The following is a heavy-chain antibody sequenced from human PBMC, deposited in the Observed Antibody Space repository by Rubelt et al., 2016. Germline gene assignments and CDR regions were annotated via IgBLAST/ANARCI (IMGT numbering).Heavy chain of an antibody. CDR2: INYSGYT. V-gene: IGHV4-39*01. CDR3: ARRARAAGRPFDF. J-gene: IGHJ4*01. D-gene: IGHD6-19*01. CDR1: RGSISSSSYY. Sequence: QLQLQESGPGLVKASETLSLICTVSRGSISSSSYYWGWIRQPPGKGLEWIANINYSGYTYSSPSLKSRVNISVDTHKNQFALQLSSGTATETAVYDCARRARAAGRPFDFWGQGTLVTVSS.